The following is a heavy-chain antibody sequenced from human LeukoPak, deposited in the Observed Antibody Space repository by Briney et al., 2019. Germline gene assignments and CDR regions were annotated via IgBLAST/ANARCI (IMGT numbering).Heavy chain of an antibody. CDR3: ARYGLGAHAFDI. CDR2: IYSGGST. CDR1: GFTFSSYA. Sequence: GGSLRLSCVVSGFTFSSYAMSWVRQAPGKGLEWVSVIYSGGSTYYADSVKGRFTISRDNSKNTLYLQMNSLRAEDTAVYYCARYGLGAHAFDIWGQGTMVTVSS. J-gene: IGHJ3*02. D-gene: IGHD3/OR15-3a*01. V-gene: IGHV3-66*01.